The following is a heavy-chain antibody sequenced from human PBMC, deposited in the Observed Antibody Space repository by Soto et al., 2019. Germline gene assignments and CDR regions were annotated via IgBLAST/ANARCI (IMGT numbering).Heavy chain of an antibody. V-gene: IGHV4-4*02. CDR1: GASIITDNW. D-gene: IGHD3-10*01. Sequence: QVQLQESGPGLVKPSGTLSLTCALSGASIITDNWWSWVRQPPGKEMEWIGEIYHSGNTNFNPSVKSRVTRSVDASKNQFSVTVSSVTAADTAIYYCAKASASSKLRGVVINWGQGTLVTVSS. J-gene: IGHJ4*02. CDR3: AKASASSKLRGVVIN. CDR2: IYHSGNT.